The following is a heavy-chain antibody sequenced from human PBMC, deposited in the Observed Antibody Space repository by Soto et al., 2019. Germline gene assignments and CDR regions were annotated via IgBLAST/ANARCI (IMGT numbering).Heavy chain of an antibody. Sequence: QVQLVQSGAEVKEPGSSVTVSCKASGGTFSSNTLSWVRQAPGQGLEWMGGIIPIFGTANYAQKFQGRVTITADESTSTAYMELSSLRSEDTAVYYCASAREGYCSGDNCYFYYGMDVWGQGTTVTVSS. J-gene: IGHJ6*02. V-gene: IGHV1-69*12. CDR1: GGTFSSNT. D-gene: IGHD2-15*01. CDR3: ASAREGYCSGDNCYFYYGMDV. CDR2: IIPIFGTA.